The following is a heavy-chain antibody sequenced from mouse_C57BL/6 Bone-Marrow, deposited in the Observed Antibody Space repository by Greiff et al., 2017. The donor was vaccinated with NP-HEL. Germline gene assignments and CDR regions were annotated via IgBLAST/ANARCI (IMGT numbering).Heavy chain of an antibody. CDR2: LSYDGSN. D-gene: IGHD1-1*01. V-gene: IGHV3-6*01. CDR3: AIKSLTTVVFDY. Sequence: EVQLVESGPGLVKPSQSLSLTCSVTGYSITSGYYWNWIRQFPGNKLEWMGYLSYDGSNNYNPSLKNRISITRDTSKNQFFLKLNSVTTEDTATYYCAIKSLTTVVFDYWGQGTTLTVSS. J-gene: IGHJ2*01. CDR1: GYSITSGYY.